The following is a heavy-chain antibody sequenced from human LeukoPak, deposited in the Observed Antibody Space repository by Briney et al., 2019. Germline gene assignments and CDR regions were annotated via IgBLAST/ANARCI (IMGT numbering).Heavy chain of an antibody. D-gene: IGHD3-10*01. CDR1: GGSINSYF. J-gene: IGHJ4*02. V-gene: IGHV4-59*08. Sequence: SETLSLTCTVSGGSINSYFWSWLRQPPGKGLEWIGYISYSGSTNYNPSLKSRVTISVDTSKNQFSLRLSSVTAADTAMYYCARTPIGYFFDSWGQGTLVTVSS. CDR2: ISYSGST. CDR3: ARTPIGYFFDS.